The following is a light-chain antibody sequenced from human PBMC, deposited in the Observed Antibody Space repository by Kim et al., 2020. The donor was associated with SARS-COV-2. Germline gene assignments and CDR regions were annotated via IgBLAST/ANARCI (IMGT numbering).Light chain of an antibody. V-gene: IGLV2-14*03. J-gene: IGLJ1*01. CDR2: DVS. CDR3: SSKTNSNTYV. CDR1: SSDVGAYNF. Sequence: QSITISCTGTSSDVGAYNFVSWYQQHPGKAPKLIIYDVSEWPSGVSSRFSGSKYGNTASLTISGLQAEDEADYYCSSKTNSNTYVFGTGTKVTVL.